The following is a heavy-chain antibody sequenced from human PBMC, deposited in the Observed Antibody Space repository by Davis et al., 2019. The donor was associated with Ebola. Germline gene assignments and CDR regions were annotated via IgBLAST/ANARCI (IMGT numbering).Heavy chain of an antibody. J-gene: IGHJ4*02. CDR1: GASISSSSYY. CDR2: IYYSGST. CDR3: ARGTLRADY. Sequence: SETLSLTCTLSGASISSSSYYWSWIRQPPGKGLEWIGYIYYSGSTNYNPSLKSRVTISVDTSKNQFSLKLSSVTAADTAVYYCARGTLRADYWGQGNLVTVSS. V-gene: IGHV4-61*01. D-gene: IGHD3-10*01.